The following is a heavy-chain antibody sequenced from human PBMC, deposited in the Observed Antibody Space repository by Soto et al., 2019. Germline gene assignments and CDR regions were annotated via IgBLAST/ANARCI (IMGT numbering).Heavy chain of an antibody. Sequence: SETLSLTCTVYGGSFSDFYWSWILQPPGKGLEWIGEINHSGSTNYNPSLKSRVTISVDTSKNQFSLKLSSVTAADTAVYYCATRRYSSSWTASGGWFDPWGQGTLVTVSS. D-gene: IGHD6-13*01. J-gene: IGHJ5*02. CDR1: GGSFSDFY. CDR3: ATRRYSSSWTASGGWFDP. CDR2: INHSGST. V-gene: IGHV4-34*01.